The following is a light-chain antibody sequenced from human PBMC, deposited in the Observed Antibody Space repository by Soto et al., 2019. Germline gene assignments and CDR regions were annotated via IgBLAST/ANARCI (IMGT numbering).Light chain of an antibody. Sequence: EIVLTQSPGTLSLSPGERTTLSCRASQSVSSNHLAWYQQRPGQSPRRLIFGASKRATGIPDRFSGSGSGTDFTLTISSLEPEDFAVYYCQQYGSRPYTFGQGTKLEIK. CDR3: QQYGSRPYT. V-gene: IGKV3-20*01. CDR1: QSVSSNH. J-gene: IGKJ2*01. CDR2: GAS.